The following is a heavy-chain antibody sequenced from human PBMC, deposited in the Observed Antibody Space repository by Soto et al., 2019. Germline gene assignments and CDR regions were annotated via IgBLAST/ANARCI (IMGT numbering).Heavy chain of an antibody. CDR3: ARDRLVPYGYGMNV. J-gene: IGHJ6*02. D-gene: IGHD2-2*01. CDR2: IWFEGSKK. Sequence: QMQLVESGGGVVQPGRSLRLSCAASGFTFRSYGIHWVRQAPGKGLERVALIWFEGSKKDYVDSVKGRFAVSRDNSKNTLYLQMNSLRVEDTAVYYCARDRLVPYGYGMNVWGQGTTVTVSS. V-gene: IGHV3-33*01. CDR1: GFTFRSYG.